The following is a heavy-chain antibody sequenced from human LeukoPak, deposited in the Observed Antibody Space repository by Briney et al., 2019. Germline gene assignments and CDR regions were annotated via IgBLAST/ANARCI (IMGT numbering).Heavy chain of an antibody. CDR3: ARELRYFDWFFDY. CDR1: GFTFSSYA. CDR2: ISYDGSNK. V-gene: IGHV3-30-3*01. J-gene: IGHJ4*02. D-gene: IGHD3-9*01. Sequence: GRSLRLSCAASGFTFSSYAMHWVRQAPGKGLEWVAVISYDGSNKYYADSVKGRFTISRDNSKNTLYLQMNSLRAEDTAVYYCARELRYFDWFFDYWGQETLVTVSS.